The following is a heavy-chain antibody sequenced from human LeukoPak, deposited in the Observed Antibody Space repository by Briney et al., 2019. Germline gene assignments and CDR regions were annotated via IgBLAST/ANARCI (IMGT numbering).Heavy chain of an antibody. Sequence: PSETLSLTCTVSGGSISSYYWSWIRQPPGKGLEWIGSIYHSGSTYYNPSLKSRVTISVDTSKNQFSLKLSSVTAADTAVYYCARGLAAAGHLGDDAFDIWGQGTMVTVSS. D-gene: IGHD6-13*01. CDR2: IYHSGST. J-gene: IGHJ3*02. CDR3: ARGLAAAGHLGDDAFDI. CDR1: GGSISSYY. V-gene: IGHV4-59*08.